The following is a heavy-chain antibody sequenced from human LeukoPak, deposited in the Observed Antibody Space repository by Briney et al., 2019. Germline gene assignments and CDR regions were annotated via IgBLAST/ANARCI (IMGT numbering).Heavy chain of an antibody. V-gene: IGHV3-33*01. J-gene: IGHJ4*02. CDR3: ARMAGTGTTFAVYFDY. CDR1: GFTFSSYG. CDR2: IWYDGSNK. D-gene: IGHD1-7*01. Sequence: PGGSLRLSCAASGFTFSSYGMHWVRQAPGKGLEWVAVIWYDGSNKYYADSVKGRFTISRDNSKNTPYLQMNSLRAEDTAVYYCARMAGTGTTFAVYFDYWGQGTLVTVSS.